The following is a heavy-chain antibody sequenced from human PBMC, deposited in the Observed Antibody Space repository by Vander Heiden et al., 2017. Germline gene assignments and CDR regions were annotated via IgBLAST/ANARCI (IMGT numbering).Heavy chain of an antibody. D-gene: IGHD1-26*01. CDR2: ISYDGSNK. Sequence: QMQLVESGGGVVQPGRSLRLSCAASGFTFSSYGMHWVRPAPGKGLEWVAVISYDGSNKYYADSVKGRFTISRDNSKNTLYLQMNSLRAEDTAVYYCAKAWWSRLATFGYGMDVWGQGTTVTVSS. CDR3: AKAWWSRLATFGYGMDV. J-gene: IGHJ6*02. CDR1: GFTFSSYG. V-gene: IGHV3-30*18.